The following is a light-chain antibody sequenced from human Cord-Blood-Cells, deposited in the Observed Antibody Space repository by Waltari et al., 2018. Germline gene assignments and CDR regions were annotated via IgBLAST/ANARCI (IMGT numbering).Light chain of an antibody. CDR1: SSDVGVSNY. CDR3: CSYAGSL. J-gene: IGLJ2*01. V-gene: IGLV2-11*01. CDR2: DVS. Sequence: QSALTQPRSVSWSPGPSVTISCTGTSSDVGVSNYVSWYQQHPGKAPKLMIYDVSKRPSGVPDRFSGSKSGNTASLTISGLQAEDEADYYCCSYAGSLFGGGTKLTVL.